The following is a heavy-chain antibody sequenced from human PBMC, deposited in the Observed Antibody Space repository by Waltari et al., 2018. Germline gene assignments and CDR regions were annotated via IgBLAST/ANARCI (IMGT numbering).Heavy chain of an antibody. CDR2: IYYSGNT. J-gene: IGHJ2*01. Sequence: QLQLQESGPGLVKPSETLSLTCTVYGGSISSTNYYWGWIRPPPGKGLEWIGSIYYSGNTYYKPSLKSRLTISVDTSKNQFSLKLSSVTAADTAVYYCAKSTDSKGYYFYWFFDLWGRGTLVTVSS. CDR3: AKSTDSKGYYFYWFFDL. D-gene: IGHD3-22*01. V-gene: IGHV4-39*07. CDR1: GGSISSTNYY.